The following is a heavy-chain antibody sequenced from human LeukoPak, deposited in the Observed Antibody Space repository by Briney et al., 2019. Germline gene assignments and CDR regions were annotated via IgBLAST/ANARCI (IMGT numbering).Heavy chain of an antibody. CDR1: GFTFSSYA. J-gene: IGHJ6*03. D-gene: IGHD6-6*01. CDR2: IKPDGSEK. V-gene: IGHV3-7*01. CDR3: AKVVPGGRDYMDV. Sequence: GGSLRLSCAASGFTFSSYAMSWVRQAPGKGLEWVASIKPDGSEKYYVDSVKGRFTISRDNAKNSVSLQMNSLRAEDTAVYYCAKVVPGGRDYMDVWGKGTTVTVSS.